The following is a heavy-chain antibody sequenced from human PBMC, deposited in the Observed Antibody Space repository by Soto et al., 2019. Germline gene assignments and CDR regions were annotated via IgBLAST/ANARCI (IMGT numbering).Heavy chain of an antibody. CDR2: ISGSGGST. V-gene: IGHV3-23*01. CDR1: GFTFSSYA. Sequence: GGSLRLSCAASGFTFSSYAMSWVRQAPGKGLEWVSAISGSGGSTYYADSVKGRFTISRDNSKNTLYLQMNSLRAEDTAVYYCAKDPKYYDFWSGYYPGPRNWFDPWGQGTLVTVSS. J-gene: IGHJ5*02. CDR3: AKDPKYYDFWSGYYPGPRNWFDP. D-gene: IGHD3-3*01.